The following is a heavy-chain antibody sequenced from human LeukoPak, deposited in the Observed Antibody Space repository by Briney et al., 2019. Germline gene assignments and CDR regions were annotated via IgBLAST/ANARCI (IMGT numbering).Heavy chain of an antibody. CDR3: AREGTSVEDGYCSGGSCYGIDY. CDR1: GFTFSSYE. D-gene: IGHD2-15*01. CDR2: ISSSGSTI. V-gene: IGHV3-48*03. Sequence: GGSLRLSCAASGFTFSSYEMNWVRQAPGKGLEWVSYISSSGSTIYYADSVKGRFTISRDNAKNSLYLQMNSLRAEDTAVYYCAREGTSVEDGYCSGGSCYGIDYWGQGTLVTVSS. J-gene: IGHJ4*02.